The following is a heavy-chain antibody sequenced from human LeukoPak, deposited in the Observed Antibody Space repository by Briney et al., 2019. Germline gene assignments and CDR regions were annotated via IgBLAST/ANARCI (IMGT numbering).Heavy chain of an antibody. V-gene: IGHV6-1*01. D-gene: IGHD4-17*01. CDR3: ARGTNDYADPVFDS. Sequence: SQTLSLTCAISGDTVSSNSAAWNWIRQSPSRGLEWLGRTYYWSKWYHDYATSVKSRMTINPDTSKNQVSLQLKSVIPEDTAVYYCARGTNDYADPVFDSWGQGTLVTVSS. CDR2: TYYWSKWYH. CDR1: GDTVSSNSAA. J-gene: IGHJ4*02.